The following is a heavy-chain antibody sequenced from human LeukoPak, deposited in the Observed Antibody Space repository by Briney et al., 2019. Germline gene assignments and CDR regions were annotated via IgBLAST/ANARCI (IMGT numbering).Heavy chain of an antibody. J-gene: IGHJ4*02. V-gene: IGHV3-30*02. D-gene: IGHD3-3*01. CDR3: ARASPVGILGGRNDY. CDR1: GFTFSSYG. CDR2: IRYDGSNK. Sequence: GGSLRLSCAASGFTFSSYGMHWVRQAPGKGLEWVSFIRYDGSNKYYADSVKGRFTISRDNSKNTLYLQMNSLRTEDAAVYYCARASPVGILGGRNDYWGQGTLVTVSS.